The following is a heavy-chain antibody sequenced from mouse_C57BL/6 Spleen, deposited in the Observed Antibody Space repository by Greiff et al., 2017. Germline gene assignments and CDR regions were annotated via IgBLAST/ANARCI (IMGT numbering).Heavy chain of an antibody. CDR1: GYAFSSYW. CDR2: IYPGDGDT. V-gene: IGHV1-80*01. CDR3: ARHYGYDGYYFGY. Sequence: LQQSGASVKIPCKASGYAFSSYWMNWVKQRPGKGLEGSGQIYPGDGDTNYNGKFKGKATMTADKSSSTAYMQLISLTSEDSAVYFCARHYGYDGYYFGYWGHGTTLTVSS. D-gene: IGHD2-2*01. J-gene: IGHJ2*01.